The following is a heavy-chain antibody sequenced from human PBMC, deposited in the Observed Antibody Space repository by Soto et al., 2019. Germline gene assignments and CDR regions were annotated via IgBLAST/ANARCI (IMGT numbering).Heavy chain of an antibody. CDR2: IIPIFGTA. Sequence: QVQLVQSGAEVKKPGSSVKVSCKASGGTFSSYAISWVRQAPGQGLERMGGIIPIFGTANYAQKCQSRVTITADESTSTAYMELSSLRSEDAAVYYCARLGTAPGVHWGQGTLVTVSS. CDR3: ARLGTAPGVH. J-gene: IGHJ4*02. V-gene: IGHV1-69*01. D-gene: IGHD3-16*01. CDR1: GGTFSSYA.